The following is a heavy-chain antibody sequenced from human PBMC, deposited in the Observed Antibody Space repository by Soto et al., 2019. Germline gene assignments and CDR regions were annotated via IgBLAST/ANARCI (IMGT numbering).Heavy chain of an antibody. CDR3: SRWNYYDSSVYFDY. Sequence: QVQLQESGPGLVKPSQTLSLTCTVSGGSISSGGYYWSWIRQHPGKGLEWIGYIYYSGSTYYNPSLNSRVTISVDTFKNQFSLKLSSVTSADTAVYYCSRWNYYDSSVYFDYWGQGNLVTDS. D-gene: IGHD3-22*01. CDR2: IYYSGST. V-gene: IGHV4-31*03. J-gene: IGHJ4*02. CDR1: GGSISSGGYY.